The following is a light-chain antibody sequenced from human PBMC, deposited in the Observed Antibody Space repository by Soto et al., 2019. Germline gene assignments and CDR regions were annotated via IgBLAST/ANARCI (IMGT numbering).Light chain of an antibody. CDR3: QQANSFPFT. Sequence: DIQMTQSPSSVSASVGDRVTITCRASQDISTWLAWYQQKPGKAPKLLIYAASTLEGRVPSRFSGSVSGRDFTLTISSLQPEDVATYFCQQANSFPFTFGPGTKVDI. V-gene: IGKV1D-12*01. CDR2: AAS. J-gene: IGKJ3*01. CDR1: QDISTW.